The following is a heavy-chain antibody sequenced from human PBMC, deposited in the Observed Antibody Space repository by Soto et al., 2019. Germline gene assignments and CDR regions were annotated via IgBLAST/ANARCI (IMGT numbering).Heavy chain of an antibody. J-gene: IGHJ6*02. CDR1: GDSVSSNSAA. CDR2: TYYRSKWYN. Sequence: PSQTLSLTCAIPGDSVSSNSAAWNWLRQSPSTGLEWMGRTYYRSKWYNDYAVSVKSRITINPDTSKNQFSLQLNSVTPEDTAVYYCARSMSLGIAVAMDVWGQGTTVTVSS. D-gene: IGHD6-19*01. V-gene: IGHV6-1*01. CDR3: ARSMSLGIAVAMDV.